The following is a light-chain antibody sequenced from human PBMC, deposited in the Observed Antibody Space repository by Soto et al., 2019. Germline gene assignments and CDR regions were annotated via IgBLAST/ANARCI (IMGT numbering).Light chain of an antibody. CDR2: AAS. Sequence: EIVLTQSPGPLFLLQGEEPPPSCGAGRFFGRGSLAGTQQKPGQAPRLLTYAASSRATGIPDRFSGSGSGTDFTLTISRMEPEDFAVYYCQQYGSAPRTFGQGTKVEVK. J-gene: IGKJ1*01. CDR3: QQYGSAPRT. V-gene: IGKV3-20*01. CDR1: RFFGRGS.